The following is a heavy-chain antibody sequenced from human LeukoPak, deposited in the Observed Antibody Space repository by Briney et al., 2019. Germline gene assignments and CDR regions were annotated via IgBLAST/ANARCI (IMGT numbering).Heavy chain of an antibody. CDR2: INAGNGST. J-gene: IGHJ4*02. CDR1: GYTFTSNA. CDR3: ARSLGVGATLDS. D-gene: IGHD1-26*01. V-gene: IGHV1-3*03. Sequence: ASVKVSCKASGYTFTSNAIHWVRQAPGQRLEWMGWINAGNGSTQFSQEFQGRVTFTRDTSASTAYMELSSLRSEDMAVYYCARSLGVGATLDSWGQGTLVIVSS.